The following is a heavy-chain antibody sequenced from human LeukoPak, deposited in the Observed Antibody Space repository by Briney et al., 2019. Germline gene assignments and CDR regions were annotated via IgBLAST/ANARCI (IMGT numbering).Heavy chain of an antibody. V-gene: IGHV3-74*01. D-gene: IGHD3-10*01. CDR2: INSDGSST. J-gene: IGHJ4*02. Sequence: GGSLRLSCAASGFTFSSYWMHWVRQARGKGLVWVSRINSDGSSTSYADSVKGRFTISRDNAKNTLFLQMNSLRAEDTAVYYCAKGPYMVRGVIWPYYFDYWGQGTLVTVSS. CDR3: AKGPYMVRGVIWPYYFDY. CDR1: GFTFSSYW.